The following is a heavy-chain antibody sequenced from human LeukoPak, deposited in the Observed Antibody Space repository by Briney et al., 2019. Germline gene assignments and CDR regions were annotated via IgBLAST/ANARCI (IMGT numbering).Heavy chain of an antibody. Sequence: SETLSLTCTVSGGSISSGGYYWSWIRQHPGKGLEWIGYIYYSGSTYYNPSLKSRVTISVDTSKNQFSLKLSSVTAADTAVYYCARELTIFGVVIGSFDPWGQGTLVTVSS. V-gene: IGHV4-31*03. CDR2: IYYSGST. CDR1: GGSISSGGYY. D-gene: IGHD3-3*01. CDR3: ARELTIFGVVIGSFDP. J-gene: IGHJ5*02.